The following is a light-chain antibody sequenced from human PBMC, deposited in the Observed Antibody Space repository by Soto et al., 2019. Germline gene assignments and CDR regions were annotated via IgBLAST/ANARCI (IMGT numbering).Light chain of an antibody. Sequence: DNHMTQSPSSLSASVGDRVTTTCRASQRISTYLNWYQQKPGQAPKLLIYVASLLQSGVPSRFSGSGSGTDFTLTISGLQPEDFATYYCQQSYATVAITFGQGTRLEIK. J-gene: IGKJ5*01. CDR3: QQSYATVAIT. CDR2: VAS. V-gene: IGKV1-39*01. CDR1: QRISTY.